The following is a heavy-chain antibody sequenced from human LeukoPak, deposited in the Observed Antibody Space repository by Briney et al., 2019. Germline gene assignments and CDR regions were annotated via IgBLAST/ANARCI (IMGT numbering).Heavy chain of an antibody. D-gene: IGHD3-3*01. CDR2: FVPEDART. V-gene: IGHV1-24*01. J-gene: IGHJ3*01. CDR1: GYTGFELS. CDR3: TTHSIFGVVTYAFHL. Sequence: ASVNVSCKLSGYTGFELSMNWVRQAPGKGLEWMGGFVPEDARTIYAQKFQGRVTMTEDTSTDTAYMELSSLTSEDTAVYYCTTHSIFGVVTYAFHLWGRGTLVTVSS.